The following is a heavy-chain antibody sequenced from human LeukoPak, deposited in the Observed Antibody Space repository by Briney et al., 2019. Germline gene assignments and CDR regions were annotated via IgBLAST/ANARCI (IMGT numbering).Heavy chain of an antibody. Sequence: GGSLRLSCAGPGFTFSRNPLSWVRQAPGKGLEWASAISGSGGNTYYGASVRGRFTISRDNSKNTLYLQMNTLRADDTAVYYCATTKQARRYFDYWGQGILVTVSS. J-gene: IGHJ4*02. D-gene: IGHD1-1*01. CDR3: ATTKQARRYFDY. V-gene: IGHV3-23*01. CDR2: ISGSGGNT. CDR1: GFTFSRNP.